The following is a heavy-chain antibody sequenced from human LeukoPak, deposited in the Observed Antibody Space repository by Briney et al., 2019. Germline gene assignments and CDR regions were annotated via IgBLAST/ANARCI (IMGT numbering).Heavy chain of an antibody. CDR1: GFTFSSYG. D-gene: IGHD3-22*01. J-gene: IGHJ4*02. CDR3: ARGPRDYYDSSGYYYGDYFDY. CDR2: IWYDGSNK. Sequence: GGSLRLSCAASGFTFSSYGMHWVRQAPGKGLEWVAVIWYDGSNKYYADSVKGRFTISRDNSKNTLYLQMNGLRAEDTAVYYCARGPRDYYDSSGYYYGDYFDYWGQGTLVTVSS. V-gene: IGHV3-33*01.